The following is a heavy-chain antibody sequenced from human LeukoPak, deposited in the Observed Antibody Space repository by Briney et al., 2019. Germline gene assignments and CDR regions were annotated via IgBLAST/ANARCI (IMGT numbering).Heavy chain of an antibody. D-gene: IGHD3-22*01. J-gene: IGHJ4*02. CDR1: GFTFSGSA. V-gene: IGHV3-73*01. CDR2: IRSKANSYAT. CDR3: SCYYDSSGHR. Sequence: PGGSLRLSCAASGFTFSGSAMHWVRQASGKGLEWVGRIRSKANSYATAYAASVKGGFTISRDDSKNTAYLQMNSLKTEDTAVYYCSCYYDSSGHRWGQGTLVTVSS.